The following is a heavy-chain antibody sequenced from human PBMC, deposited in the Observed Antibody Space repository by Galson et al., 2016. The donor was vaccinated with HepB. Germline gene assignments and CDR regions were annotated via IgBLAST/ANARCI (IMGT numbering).Heavy chain of an antibody. D-gene: IGHD4-23*01. V-gene: IGHV1-46*01. CDR3: ARPGHDYGGHWGRPLIYYYGMDV. Sequence: SVKVSCKASGYIFTDYGISWLRQAPGQGLEWMGIINPSAGTTSYAQRFQGRITMTRDKSTNTVYMELSSLRSEDTAVYYCARPGHDYGGHWGRPLIYYYGMDVWGQGTTVTVSS. CDR1: GYIFTDYG. CDR2: INPSAGTT. J-gene: IGHJ6*02.